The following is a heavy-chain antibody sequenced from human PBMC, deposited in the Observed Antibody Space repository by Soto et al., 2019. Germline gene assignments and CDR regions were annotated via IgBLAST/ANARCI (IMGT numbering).Heavy chain of an antibody. CDR2: IVVGSGNT. D-gene: IGHD6-13*01. V-gene: IGHV1-58*01. Sequence: GASVKVSCKASGFTFTSSAVQWVRQARGQRLEWIGWIVVGSGNTNYAQKFRERVTITRDMSASTAYMELSSLRSEDTAVYYCAAEGELRSSWYGVYPNWFDPWGQGTLVTVSS. CDR1: GFTFTSSA. CDR3: AAEGELRSSWYGVYPNWFDP. J-gene: IGHJ5*02.